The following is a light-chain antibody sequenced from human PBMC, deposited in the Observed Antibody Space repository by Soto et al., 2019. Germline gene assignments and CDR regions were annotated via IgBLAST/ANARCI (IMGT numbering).Light chain of an antibody. V-gene: IGKV1-39*01. Sequence: DIQMTQSPSSLSASVGDRVTITCRASQSISSYLSWYRQKPGTAPKLLISAASSLQSGVPSRFSGSGSGTDFTLTISSLQPEDFATYYCQQSYSTPHTFGQGTKLEIK. J-gene: IGKJ2*01. CDR1: QSISSY. CDR3: QQSYSTPHT. CDR2: AAS.